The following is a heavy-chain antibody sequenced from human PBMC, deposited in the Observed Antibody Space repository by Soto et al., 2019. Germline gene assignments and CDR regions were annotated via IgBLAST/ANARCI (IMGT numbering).Heavy chain of an antibody. CDR2: IWYDGSNK. CDR3: AREFTVTTLPGGMDV. J-gene: IGHJ6*02. D-gene: IGHD4-4*01. Sequence: ESGGGVVQPGRSLRLSCAASGFTFSSYGMHWVRQAPGKGLEWVAVIWYDGSNKYYADSVKGRFTISRDNSKNTLYLQMNSLRAEDTAVYYCAREFTVTTLPGGMDVWGQGTTVTVSS. V-gene: IGHV3-33*01. CDR1: GFTFSSYG.